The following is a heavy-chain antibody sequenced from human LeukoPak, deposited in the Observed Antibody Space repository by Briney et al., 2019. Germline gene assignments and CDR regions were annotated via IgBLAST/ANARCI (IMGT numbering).Heavy chain of an antibody. CDR1: GFTFSIYS. V-gene: IGHV3-21*01. CDR2: ISSSSSYI. J-gene: IGHJ6*03. D-gene: IGHD6-6*01. Sequence: KAGGSLRLSCAASGFTFSIYSMKWVRQAPGKGLEWVSSISSSSSYIYYADSVKGGFTISRDNAKNSLYLQMNSLRAEDTAVYYCASPNPRIAARPYYYYYMDVWGKGTTVTVSS. CDR3: ASPNPRIAARPYYYYYMDV.